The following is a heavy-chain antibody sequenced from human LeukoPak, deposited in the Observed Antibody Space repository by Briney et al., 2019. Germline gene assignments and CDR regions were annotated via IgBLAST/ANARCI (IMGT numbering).Heavy chain of an antibody. CDR1: GFTVSSNY. D-gene: IGHD3-3*01. J-gene: IGHJ6*04. CDR2: IYSGGST. Sequence: GGSLRLSCAASGFTVSSNYMSWVRQAPGKGLEWVSVIYSGGSTYYADSVKGRFTISRDNSKNTLYLQMNSLRAEDTAVYYCARAPMDHDFWSAPVDVWGKGTTVTVSS. CDR3: ARAPMDHDFWSAPVDV. V-gene: IGHV3-53*01.